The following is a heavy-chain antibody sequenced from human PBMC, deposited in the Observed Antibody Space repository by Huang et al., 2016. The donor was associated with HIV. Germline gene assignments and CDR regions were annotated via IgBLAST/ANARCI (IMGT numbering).Heavy chain of an antibody. V-gene: IGHV1-69*13. CDR3: ARGAPDLDGHLDH. CDR2: IIPIFGKP. CDR1: GCTFNNA. D-gene: IGHD3-3*01. J-gene: IGHJ4*02. Sequence: QVQLVQSGAEVKKPGSSVKVSCKVSGCTFNNAISWVRQAPGQGLEWMGGIIPIFGKPNYARKFQGRVTITADESTSIAYMELSSLRSEDTAVYYCARGAPDLDGHLDHWGQGTLVTVSS.